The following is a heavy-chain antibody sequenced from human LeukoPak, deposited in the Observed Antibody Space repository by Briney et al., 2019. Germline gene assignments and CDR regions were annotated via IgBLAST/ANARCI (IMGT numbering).Heavy chain of an antibody. CDR2: IYTSGST. CDR3: AREWDYGDYFDY. Sequence: PSETLSLTCTVSGGSISSGSYYWSWIRQPAGKGLEWIGRIYTSGSTDYNPSLKSRVTISVDTSKNQFSLKLSSVTAADTAVYYCAREWDYGDYFDYWGQGTLVTVSS. V-gene: IGHV4-61*02. D-gene: IGHD4-17*01. CDR1: GGSISSGSYY. J-gene: IGHJ4*02.